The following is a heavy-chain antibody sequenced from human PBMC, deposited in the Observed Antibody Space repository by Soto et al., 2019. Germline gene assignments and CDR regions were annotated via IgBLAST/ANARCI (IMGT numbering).Heavy chain of an antibody. CDR3: ARLAPSSIAARPGFDP. J-gene: IGHJ5*02. Sequence: GESLKISCKGSGYSFTSYWIGWVRQMPGKGLEWMGIIYPGDSDTRYSPSFQGQVTISADKSISTAYLQWSSLKASDTAMYYCARLAPSSIAARPGFDPWGKGTLVTVSS. CDR1: GYSFTSYW. V-gene: IGHV5-51*01. D-gene: IGHD6-6*01. CDR2: IYPGDSDT.